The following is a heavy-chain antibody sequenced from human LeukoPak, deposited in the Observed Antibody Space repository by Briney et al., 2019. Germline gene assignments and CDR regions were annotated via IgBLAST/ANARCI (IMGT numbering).Heavy chain of an antibody. V-gene: IGHV3-30*18. D-gene: IGHD3-10*01. CDR2: ISYDGSNK. CDR3: AKDKDYGSGRFPDY. CDR1: GFTFSSYG. Sequence: GGSLRLSCAASGFTFSSYGMHWVRQAPGKGLEWVALISYDGSNKDYADSVKGRFTISRDNSKNTLYLQMNSLRAEDTAVYYCAKDKDYGSGRFPDYWGQGTLVTVSS. J-gene: IGHJ4*02.